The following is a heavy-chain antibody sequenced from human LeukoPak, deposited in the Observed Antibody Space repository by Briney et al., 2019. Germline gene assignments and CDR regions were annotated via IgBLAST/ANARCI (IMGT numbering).Heavy chain of an antibody. V-gene: IGHV3-13*01. CDR2: IGTAGDT. D-gene: IGHD2-15*01. CDR1: GFTFSSYD. J-gene: IGHJ6*02. Sequence: GGSLRLSCAASGFTFSSYDMHWVRQATGKGLEWVSAIGTAGDTYYPGSVKGRFTISRENAKNSLYLQMNSLRAGDTAVYYCARGSCSGGSCYLDPYYYYGMDVWGQGTTVTVSS. CDR3: ARGSCSGGSCYLDPYYYYGMDV.